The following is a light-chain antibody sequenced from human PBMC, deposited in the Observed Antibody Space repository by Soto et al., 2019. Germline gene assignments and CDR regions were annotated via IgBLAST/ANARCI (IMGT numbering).Light chain of an antibody. CDR2: GVS. CDR1: ISDFVVYNY. CDR3: CSYAGSYTWV. V-gene: IGLV2-14*01. J-gene: IGLJ3*02. Sequence: QSALTQPASVSGSPGQSITISCTGTISDFVVYNYVSWYQQHPGKAPKLMIYGVSNRPSGVSNRFSGSKSGNTASLTISGLQAEDEADYYCCSYAGSYTWVFGGGTKVTVL.